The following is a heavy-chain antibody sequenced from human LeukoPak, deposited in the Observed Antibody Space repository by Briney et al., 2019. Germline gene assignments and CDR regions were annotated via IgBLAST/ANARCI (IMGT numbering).Heavy chain of an antibody. CDR1: GYTFTGYY. D-gene: IGHD3-10*01. J-gene: IGHJ3*02. V-gene: IGHV1-2*02. CDR2: INPNSGGT. CDR3: ARDLPTIPKLLWFGEARDDAFDI. Sequence: ASVKVSCKASGYTFTGYYMYWVRQAPGQGLEWMGWINPNSGGTNYAQKFQGRVTMTRDTSISTAYMELSRLRSDDTAAYYCARDLPTIPKLLWFGEARDDAFDIWGQGTMVTVSS.